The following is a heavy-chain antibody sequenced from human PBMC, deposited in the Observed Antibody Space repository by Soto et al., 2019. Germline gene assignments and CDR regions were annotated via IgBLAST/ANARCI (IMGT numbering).Heavy chain of an antibody. Sequence: SETLSLTCAVYGGSFSGYYWSWIRQPPGKVLEWIGEINHSGSTNYNPSLKSRVTISVDTSKNQFSVKLSSVTAADTAVYYCARVRYYMDVWGKGTTVTVSS. CDR3: ARVRYYMDV. CDR2: INHSGST. J-gene: IGHJ6*03. V-gene: IGHV4-34*01. CDR1: GGSFSGYY.